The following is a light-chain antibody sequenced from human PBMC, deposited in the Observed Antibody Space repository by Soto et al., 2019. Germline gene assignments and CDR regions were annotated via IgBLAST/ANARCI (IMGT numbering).Light chain of an antibody. CDR1: QSVSSSY. J-gene: IGKJ5*01. CDR2: VAS. CDR3: QQYGTSPRVT. Sequence: EIVLTQSPDTPYLSPGERATLSCRASQSVSSSYLAWYQHKPGQAARLLLYVASSRATGIPDRFSGSGSGTGFTLTISRLEREDFAVYYCQQYGTSPRVTFGEVTRLEIK. V-gene: IGKV3-20*01.